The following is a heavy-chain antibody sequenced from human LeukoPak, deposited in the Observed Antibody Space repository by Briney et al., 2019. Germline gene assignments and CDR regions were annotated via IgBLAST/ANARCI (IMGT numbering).Heavy chain of an antibody. D-gene: IGHD4-17*01. V-gene: IGHV3-30-3*01. Sequence: GGSLRLSCAASGFTFSSYAMHRVRQAPGKGLEWVAVISYDGSNKYYADSVKGRFTISRDNSKNTLYLQMNSLRAEDTAVYYCARTVYGDYEYYFDYWGQGTLVTVSS. CDR3: ARTVYGDYEYYFDY. CDR2: ISYDGSNK. CDR1: GFTFSSYA. J-gene: IGHJ4*02.